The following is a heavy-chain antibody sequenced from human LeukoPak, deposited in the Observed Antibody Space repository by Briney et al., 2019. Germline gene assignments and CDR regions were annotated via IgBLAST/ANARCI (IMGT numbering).Heavy chain of an antibody. D-gene: IGHD6-19*01. CDR2: ISAYNGNT. V-gene: IGHV1-18*01. CDR1: GYMFTSYG. J-gene: IGHJ4*02. Sequence: GASVKVSCKASGYMFTSYGLSWVRQAPGQGLEWMGWISAYNGNTRYAQKFQGRVTMTTDTSTSTAYMELRSLRSDDTAVYYCARKRVGIKQWPDYWGQGTLVTVSS. CDR3: ARKRVGIKQWPDY.